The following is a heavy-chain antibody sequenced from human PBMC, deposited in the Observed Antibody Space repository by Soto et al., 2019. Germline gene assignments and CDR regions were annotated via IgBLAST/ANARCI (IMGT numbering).Heavy chain of an antibody. CDR1: GYTFTSYG. V-gene: IGHV1-18*01. CDR3: ATNLRRQLVGFDY. CDR2: ISAYNGNT. D-gene: IGHD6-6*01. Sequence: QVQLVQSGAEVKKPGASVKVSCKASGYTFTSYGISWVRQAPGQGLEWMGWISAYNGNTNYAQKLQGRVTMTTDTSTSTACMERRSLRSDDTAVYYCATNLRRQLVGFDYWGQGTLVTVSS. J-gene: IGHJ4*02.